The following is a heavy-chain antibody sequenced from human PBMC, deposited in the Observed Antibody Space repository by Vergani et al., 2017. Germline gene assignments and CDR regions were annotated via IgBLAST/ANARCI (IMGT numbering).Heavy chain of an antibody. J-gene: IGHJ5*02. CDR1: GYSFTSYW. CDR2: IDPSDSYT. CDR3: ARDGEDSVVVPAAPYNWFDP. Sequence: EVQLVQSGAEVKKPGESLRISCKGSGYSFTSYWISWVRQMPGKGLEWMGRIDPSDSYTNYSPSFQGHVTISADKSISTAYLQWSSLKASDTAMYYCARDGEDSVVVPAAPYNWFDPWGEGTLVTVS. V-gene: IGHV5-10-1*03. D-gene: IGHD2-2*01.